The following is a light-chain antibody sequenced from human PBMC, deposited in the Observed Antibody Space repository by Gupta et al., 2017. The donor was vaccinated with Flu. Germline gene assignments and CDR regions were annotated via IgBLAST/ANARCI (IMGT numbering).Light chain of an antibody. V-gene: IGKV1-33*01. Sequence: DIQMTQSPSSLSASVGDRVTITCQASQDISNYLNWYQQKPGKAPKLLIYDASNLETGVPSRFSGSGSGTDFTFTISSLQPEDIATYYCQQDDTLPITFGQGTRLEIK. CDR3: QQDDTLPIT. J-gene: IGKJ5*01. CDR1: QDISNY. CDR2: DAS.